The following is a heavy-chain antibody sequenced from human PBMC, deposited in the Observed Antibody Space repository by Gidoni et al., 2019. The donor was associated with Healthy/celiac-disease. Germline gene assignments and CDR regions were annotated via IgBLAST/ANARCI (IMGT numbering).Heavy chain of an antibody. CDR1: GGSFSGYY. D-gene: IGHD5-12*01. J-gene: IGHJ6*02. V-gene: IGHV4-34*01. Sequence: QVQLQQWGAGLLKPSETLSLTCAVYGGSFSGYYWSWIRQPPGKGLAWIGEINHSGSTNYNPSLKSRVTISVDTSKNQFSLKLSSVTAADTAVYYCARDLRGYSGYGGYYYYYYGMDVWGQGTTVTVSS. CDR2: INHSGST. CDR3: ARDLRGYSGYGGYYYYYYGMDV.